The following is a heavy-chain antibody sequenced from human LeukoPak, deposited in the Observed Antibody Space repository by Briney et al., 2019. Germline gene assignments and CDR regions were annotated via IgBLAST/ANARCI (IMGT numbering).Heavy chain of an antibody. CDR3: ARDIYGSGHGWFDT. D-gene: IGHD3-10*01. CDR2: AYYTGTT. J-gene: IGHJ5*02. Sequence: SETLSLTCAVSGGSISSSHWWSWVRQPPGKGLEWIASAYYTGTTYYNPSLKSRVTISVDTSKRQVSLMLRSVTSADTAVYYCARDIYGSGHGWFDTWGQGRLVTVSS. V-gene: IGHV4-4*02. CDR1: GGSISSSHW.